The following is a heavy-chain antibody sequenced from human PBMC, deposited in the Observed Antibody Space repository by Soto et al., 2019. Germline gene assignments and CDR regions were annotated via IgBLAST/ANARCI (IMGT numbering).Heavy chain of an antibody. CDR1: GYTFTSYG. CDR3: ARDYCSGGSCYFNWFDP. CDR2: ISAYNGNT. D-gene: IGHD2-15*01. Sequence: GASVKVSCKASGYTFTSYGISWVRQAPGQGLEWMGWISAYNGNTNYAQKPQGRVTMTTDTSTSTAYMELRSLRSDDTAVYHCARDYCSGGSCYFNWFDPWGQGTLVTVSS. V-gene: IGHV1-18*01. J-gene: IGHJ5*02.